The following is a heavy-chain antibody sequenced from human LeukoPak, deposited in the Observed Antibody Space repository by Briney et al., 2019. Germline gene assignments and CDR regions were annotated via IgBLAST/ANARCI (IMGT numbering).Heavy chain of an antibody. D-gene: IGHD6-19*01. J-gene: IGHJ4*02. Sequence: SETLSLTCAVYGGSFSGYYWSWIRQPPGKGLEWIGEINHSGSTNYNPSLKSRVTISVDTSRNQFSLKLSSVTAADTAVYYCARGSSGWPFDYWGQGTLVTVSS. V-gene: IGHV4-34*01. CDR1: GGSFSGYY. CDR3: ARGSSGWPFDY. CDR2: INHSGST.